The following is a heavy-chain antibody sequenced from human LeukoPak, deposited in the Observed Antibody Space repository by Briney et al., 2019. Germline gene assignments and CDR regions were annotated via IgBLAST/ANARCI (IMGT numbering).Heavy chain of an antibody. CDR2: MNPNSGNT. D-gene: IGHD5-18*01. CDR1: GYTFTSYD. V-gene: IGHV1-8*01. Sequence: ASVNVSCKSSGYTFTSYDINWVRQATGQGLEWMGWMNPNSGNTGYAQKFQGRVTMTRNTSISTAYMELSSLRSEDTAVYYCALRGYSYGSPYYYYYYMDVWGKGTTVTVSS. CDR3: ALRGYSYGSPYYYYYYMDV. J-gene: IGHJ6*03.